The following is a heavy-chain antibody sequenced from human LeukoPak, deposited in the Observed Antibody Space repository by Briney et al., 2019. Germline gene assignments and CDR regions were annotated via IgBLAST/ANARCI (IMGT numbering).Heavy chain of an antibody. CDR2: ISSSSSYI. V-gene: IGHV3-21*01. CDR1: GFTFSSYS. J-gene: IGHJ6*02. Sequence: GGSLRLSCAASGFTFSSYSMNWVRQAPGKGLEWVSSISSSSSYIYYADSVKGRFTISRDNAKNSLYLQMNSLRAEDTAVYYCAREDVAVAGYYYGMDVWGQGTTVTVSS. CDR3: AREDVAVAGYYYGMDV. D-gene: IGHD6-19*01.